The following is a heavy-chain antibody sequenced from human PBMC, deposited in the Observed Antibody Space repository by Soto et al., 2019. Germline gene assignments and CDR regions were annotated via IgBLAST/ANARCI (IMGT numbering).Heavy chain of an antibody. CDR2: ISAYNGNT. D-gene: IGHD5-12*01. CDR1: GYTFTSYG. CDR3: ARDSVRRDGYNYLDDY. Sequence: ASVKVSCKASGYTFTSYGISWVRQAPGQGLEWMGWISAYNGNTNYAQKLQGRVTMTTDTSTSTAYMELRSLRSDDTAVYYCARDSVRRDGYNYLDDYWGQGTLVTVSS. V-gene: IGHV1-18*01. J-gene: IGHJ4*02.